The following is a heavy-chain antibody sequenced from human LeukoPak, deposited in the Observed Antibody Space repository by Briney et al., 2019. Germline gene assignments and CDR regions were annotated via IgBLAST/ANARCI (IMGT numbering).Heavy chain of an antibody. CDR2: IYYSGNT. CDR3: ARSDGVYSSGWYMEY. D-gene: IGHD6-19*01. V-gene: IGHV4-59*01. J-gene: IGHJ4*02. Sequence: PSETLSLICTVSGGSITTYYWSWIRQPPGKGLEWIGYIYYSGNTNYNPSLKSRVTISVDTSKNQFSLKLSSVTAADTAVYYCARSDGVYSSGWYMEYWGQGTLVTVSS. CDR1: GGSITTYY.